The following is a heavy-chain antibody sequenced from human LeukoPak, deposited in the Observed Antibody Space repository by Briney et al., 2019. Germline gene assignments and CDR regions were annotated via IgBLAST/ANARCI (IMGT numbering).Heavy chain of an antibody. CDR1: GFTFSSYS. J-gene: IGHJ3*02. CDR2: ISSSSSYI. CDR3: ARDRSPYGDYAIDI. V-gene: IGHV3-21*01. D-gene: IGHD4-17*01. Sequence: PGGSLRLSCAASGFTFSSYSMNWVRQAPGKGLEWVSSISSSSSYIYYADSVKGRFIISRDNAKNSLYLQMNSLRAEDTAVYYCARDRSPYGDYAIDIWGQGTMVTVSS.